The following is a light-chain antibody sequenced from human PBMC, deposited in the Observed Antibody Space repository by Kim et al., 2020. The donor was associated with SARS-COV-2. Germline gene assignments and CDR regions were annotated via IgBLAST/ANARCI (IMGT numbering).Light chain of an antibody. CDR3: NSRDSIGNHVV. CDR1: SLRSYY. V-gene: IGLV3-19*01. J-gene: IGLJ2*01. CDR2: GKN. Sequence: SSELTQDPAVSVALGQTVRITCQGDSLRSYYASWXQQKPGQASVLVIYGKNNRPSGIPDRFSGLSSGNTASLTITGAQAEDEADYYCNSRDSIGNHVVFG.